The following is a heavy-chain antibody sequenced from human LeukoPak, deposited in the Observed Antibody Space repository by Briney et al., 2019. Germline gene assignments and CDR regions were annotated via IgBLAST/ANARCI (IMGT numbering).Heavy chain of an antibody. CDR2: ISWNSGNT. CDR3: AKGEGSMIVN. Sequence: GRSLRLSCAASGFTFDDYAMHWVRQAPGKGLEWVSGISWNSGNTDYADSVKGRFTISRDNAKNSLYLQMNSLRAEDTALYYCAKGEGSMIVNWGQGTLVTVSS. V-gene: IGHV3-9*01. D-gene: IGHD3-22*01. J-gene: IGHJ4*02. CDR1: GFTFDDYA.